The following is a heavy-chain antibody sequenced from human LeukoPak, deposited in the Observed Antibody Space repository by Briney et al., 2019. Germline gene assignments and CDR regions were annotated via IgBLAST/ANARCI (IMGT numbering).Heavy chain of an antibody. V-gene: IGHV3-30-3*01. CDR2: ISYDGNNK. D-gene: IGHD3-22*01. J-gene: IGHJ4*02. Sequence: PGGSLRLSCAASGFNFGSYPMHWVRQAPGKGLEWVAVISYDGNNKYYADSVKGRFTISRDNSKNTLYLQMNSLRAEDTSVYYCARDYYDSSGYYGYWGQGTLVTVSS. CDR3: ARDYYDSSGYYGY. CDR1: GFNFGSYP.